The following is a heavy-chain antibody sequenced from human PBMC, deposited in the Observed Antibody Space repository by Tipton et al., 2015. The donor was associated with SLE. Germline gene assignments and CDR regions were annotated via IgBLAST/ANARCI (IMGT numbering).Heavy chain of an antibody. CDR3: SREHRGYSNSLGY. V-gene: IGHV4-61*02. Sequence: TLSLTCTVSGGSIGSGRYYWNWIRQPAGKGLEWIWRIYSSGTTNYNPPLQDRVTISVDTSKNVFSLTITSVTAADTAMYYCSREHRGYSNSLGYWGQGARVSVSS. CDR1: GGSIGSGRYY. CDR2: IYSSGTT. J-gene: IGHJ4*02. D-gene: IGHD5-12*01.